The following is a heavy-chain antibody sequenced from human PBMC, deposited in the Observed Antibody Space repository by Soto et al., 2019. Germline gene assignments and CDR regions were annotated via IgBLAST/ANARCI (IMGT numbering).Heavy chain of an antibody. CDR3: AREATVTPVFDY. V-gene: IGHV1-18*01. Sequence: ASVKVSCKASGYTFTNYGISWVRQAPGQGLEWMGWINVYNGNTKYAQKVQGRVTMTTDTSTSTAYMELRSLRSDDTAVYYCAREATVTPVFDYWGQGTLVTVSS. CDR1: GYTFTNYG. CDR2: INVYNGNT. J-gene: IGHJ4*02. D-gene: IGHD4-17*01.